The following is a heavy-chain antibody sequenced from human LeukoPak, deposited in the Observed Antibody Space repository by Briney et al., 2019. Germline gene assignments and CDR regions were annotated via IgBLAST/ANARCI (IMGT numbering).Heavy chain of an antibody. J-gene: IGHJ4*02. CDR3: ATTTLSGSWRRYYFDY. Sequence: GRSLRLSCAASGFTFDDYAMHWVRQAPGKGLEWVSGISWSSGSIGYADSVKGRFTISRDNAKNSLYLQMNSLRAEDTALYYCATTTLSGSWRRYYFDYWGQGTLVTVSS. D-gene: IGHD6-13*01. V-gene: IGHV3-9*01. CDR2: ISWSSGSI. CDR1: GFTFDDYA.